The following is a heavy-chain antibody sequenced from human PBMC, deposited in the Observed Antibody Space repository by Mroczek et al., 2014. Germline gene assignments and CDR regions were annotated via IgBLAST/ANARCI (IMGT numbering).Heavy chain of an antibody. Sequence: QVQLQQSGPGLVKPSETLSLTCTVSGGSISSYYWSWIRQPPGKGLEWIGYIYYSGSTNYNPSLKSRVTISVDTSKNQFSLKLSSVTAADTAVYYCARGPDYGDYAEFWYFDLWGRGTLVTVSS. V-gene: IGHV4-59*01. J-gene: IGHJ2*01. CDR3: ARGPDYGDYAEFWYFDL. CDR2: IYYSGST. D-gene: IGHD4-17*01. CDR1: GGSISSYY.